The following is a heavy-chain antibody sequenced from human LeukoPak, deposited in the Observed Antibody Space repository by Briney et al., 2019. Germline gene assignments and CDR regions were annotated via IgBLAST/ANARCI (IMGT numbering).Heavy chain of an antibody. J-gene: IGHJ6*02. V-gene: IGHV4-30-4*01. Sequence: SQTLSLTCTVSGGSISSGDYYWSWIRQPPGKGLEWIGYTYYSGSTYYNPSLKSRVTISVDRSKNQFSLKLSSVTAADTAVYYCARAVVVTYYYGMDVWGQGTTVTVSS. CDR1: GGSISSGDYY. CDR2: TYYSGST. CDR3: ARAVVVTYYYGMDV. D-gene: IGHD2-15*01.